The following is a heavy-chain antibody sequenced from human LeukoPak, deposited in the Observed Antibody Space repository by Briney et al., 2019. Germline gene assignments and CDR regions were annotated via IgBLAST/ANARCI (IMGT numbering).Heavy chain of an antibody. V-gene: IGHV3-21*01. CDR2: ISSSSSYI. CDR1: GFTFSSYS. D-gene: IGHD1-1*01. Sequence: GGSLRLSCAASGFTFSSYSMNWVRQAPGKGLEWVSSISSSSSYIYYADSVKGRFTISRDNAKNSLYLQMNGLRAEDTAVYYCARDYGRKLEPWGQGTLSPSPQ. J-gene: IGHJ5*02. CDR3: ARDYGRKLEP.